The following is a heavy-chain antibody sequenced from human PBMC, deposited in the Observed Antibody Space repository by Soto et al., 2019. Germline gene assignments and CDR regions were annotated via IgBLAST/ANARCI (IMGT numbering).Heavy chain of an antibody. D-gene: IGHD3-10*01. CDR3: ARRGNYGSGSYYNFDY. CDR2: IDPSDSYT. CDR1: GYSFTSYW. J-gene: IGHJ4*02. Sequence: GESLKISCKGSGYSFTSYWISWVRQMPGKGLEWMGRIDPSDSYTNYSPSFQGHVTISADKSISTAYLQWSSLKASDTAMHYCARRGNYGSGSYYNFDYWGQGTLVTVSS. V-gene: IGHV5-10-1*01.